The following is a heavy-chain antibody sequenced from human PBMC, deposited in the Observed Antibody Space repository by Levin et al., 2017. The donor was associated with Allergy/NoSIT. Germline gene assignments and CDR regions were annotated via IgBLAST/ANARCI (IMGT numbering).Heavy chain of an antibody. V-gene: IGHV3-11*05. Sequence: PGGSLRLSCAASGFTFSDFYMSWIRQAPGKGLEWVSYISSSSYTTYADSVKGRFTISRDNAKNSLYLQMNSLRAEDTAVYYCAREVNGWYFDYWGQGTLVTVSS. CDR1: GFTFSDFY. CDR3: AREVNGWYFDY. CDR2: ISSSSYT. J-gene: IGHJ4*02. D-gene: IGHD6-19*01.